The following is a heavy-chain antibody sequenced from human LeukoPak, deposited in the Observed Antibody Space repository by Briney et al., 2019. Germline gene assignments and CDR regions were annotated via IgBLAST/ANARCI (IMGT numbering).Heavy chain of an antibody. D-gene: IGHD5-18*01. CDR1: GGSFSGYY. Sequence: SETLSLTCAVYGGSFSGYYWSWIRQPPGKGLEWIGEINHSGSTNYNPSLKSRVTISVDTSKNQFSLKLSSVTAADTAVYYCARLGGYSYGHYYYYMDVWGKGTTVTISS. CDR2: INHSGST. CDR3: ARLGGYSYGHYYYYMDV. J-gene: IGHJ6*03. V-gene: IGHV4-34*01.